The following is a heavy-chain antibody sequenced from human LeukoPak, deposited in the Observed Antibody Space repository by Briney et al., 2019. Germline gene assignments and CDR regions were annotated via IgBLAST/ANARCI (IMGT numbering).Heavy chain of an antibody. CDR3: ARGQTDGYKGNAFDI. J-gene: IGHJ3*02. D-gene: IGHD5-24*01. V-gene: IGHV4-4*02. CDR2: IFHTGTA. CDR1: GGSIISNNW. Sequence: SGTLSLTCAVSGGSIISNNWWSWVRQPPGKGLEWIGEIFHTGTAIYTPSLESRVTISVDRSKNQFSLKLISVTAADTAVYYCARGQTDGYKGNAFDIWGQGTMVTVSS.